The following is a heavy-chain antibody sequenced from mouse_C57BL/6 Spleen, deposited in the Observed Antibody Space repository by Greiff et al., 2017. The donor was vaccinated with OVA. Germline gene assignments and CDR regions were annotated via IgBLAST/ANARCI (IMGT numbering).Heavy chain of an antibody. CDR2: IYPGSGST. J-gene: IGHJ3*01. V-gene: IGHV1-55*01. CDR3: ARTYGYDEGFAY. CDR1: GYTFTSYW. D-gene: IGHD2-2*01. Sequence: VQLQESGAELVKPGASVKMSCKASGYTFTSYWITWVKQRPGQGLEWIGDIYPGSGSTNYNEKFKSKATLTVDTSSSTAYMQLSSLTSEDSAVYYCARTYGYDEGFAYWGQGTLVTVSA.